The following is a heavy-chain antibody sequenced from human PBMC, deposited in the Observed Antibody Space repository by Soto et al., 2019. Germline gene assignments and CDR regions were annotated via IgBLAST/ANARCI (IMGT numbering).Heavy chain of an antibody. CDR2: MNPKSGNT. D-gene: IGHD1-26*01. CDR1: GYPFTSYD. Sequence: GASVKVSWKASGYPFTSYDINWVRQATGQGLEWIGWMNPKSGNTGYAQKFQGRVTMTRNTSISTTYMELNSLRSEDTAVYYCARGVLSGSYYYYYGLDVWGQGTTVTVSS. V-gene: IGHV1-8*01. J-gene: IGHJ6*02. CDR3: ARGVLSGSYYYYYGLDV.